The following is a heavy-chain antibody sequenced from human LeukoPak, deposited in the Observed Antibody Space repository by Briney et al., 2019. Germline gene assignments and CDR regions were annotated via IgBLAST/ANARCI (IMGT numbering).Heavy chain of an antibody. CDR1: GGSISSYY. J-gene: IGHJ4*01. CDR3: ARGASSWDY. Sequence: KPSETLSLTCTVSGGSISSYYWSWIRQPPGKGLEWIGHIYYSGSTHYNPSLKSRVTISVDTSKNQFSLKVTSVTAADTAVYYCARGASSWDYWGHGTLVTVSS. D-gene: IGHD6-13*01. V-gene: IGHV4-59*01. CDR2: IYYSGST.